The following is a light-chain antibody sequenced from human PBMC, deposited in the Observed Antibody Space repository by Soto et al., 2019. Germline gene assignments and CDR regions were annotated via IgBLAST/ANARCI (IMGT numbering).Light chain of an antibody. J-gene: IGLJ1*01. CDR1: SSDIGGYYY. CDR2: QVT. Sequence: QSVLTQPTSVSGSPGQSITISCTGTSSDIGGYYYVSWYQHHPGKAPKLIIYQVTNRPSGVSHRFSGSKSGNTASLTISGLQAEDEADYYCTSYSSSSTFYVFGTGTKATVL. V-gene: IGLV2-14*01. CDR3: TSYSSSSTFYV.